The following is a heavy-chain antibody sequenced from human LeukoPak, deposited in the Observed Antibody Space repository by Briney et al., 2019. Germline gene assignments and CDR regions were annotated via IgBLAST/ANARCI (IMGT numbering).Heavy chain of an antibody. CDR3: ARRSGSGLIDY. Sequence: GASVKVSCKASGYTFTGYYMHWVRQAPGQGLEWMGWINPNSGGTNYAQEFQGRVTMTRDTSISTAYMELSRLRSDDTAVYYCARRSGSGLIDYWGQGTLVTVSS. CDR1: GYTFTGYY. V-gene: IGHV1-2*02. D-gene: IGHD3-3*01. J-gene: IGHJ4*02. CDR2: INPNSGGT.